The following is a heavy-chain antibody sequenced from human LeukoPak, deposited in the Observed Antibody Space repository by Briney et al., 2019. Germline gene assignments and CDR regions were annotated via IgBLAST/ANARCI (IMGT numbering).Heavy chain of an antibody. CDR3: ARSIFGVVRPNYYMDV. Sequence: PGGSLRLSCAASGFTFSSYWMSWVRQAPGKGLEWVANIKQDGSEKYYVDSVKGRFTISRDNAKNSLYLQMNSLRAEDTAVYYCARSIFGVVRPNYYMDVWGKGTTVTVSS. J-gene: IGHJ6*03. CDR2: IKQDGSEK. D-gene: IGHD3-3*01. V-gene: IGHV3-7*01. CDR1: GFTFSSYW.